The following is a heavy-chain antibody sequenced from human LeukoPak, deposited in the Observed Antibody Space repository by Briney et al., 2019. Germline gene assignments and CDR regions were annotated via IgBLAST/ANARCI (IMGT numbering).Heavy chain of an antibody. Sequence: GSLRLSCLASGFTVSSTYMSWVRQAPGKGLEWVSFIRYDGSNKYYADSVKGRFTISRDNFKNTLYLQMNSLRVEDTAVYYCAKVSYSGGWYFDYWGQGTLVTVSS. D-gene: IGHD6-19*01. CDR1: GFTVSSTY. J-gene: IGHJ4*02. CDR2: IRYDGSNK. CDR3: AKVSYSGGWYFDY. V-gene: IGHV3-30*02.